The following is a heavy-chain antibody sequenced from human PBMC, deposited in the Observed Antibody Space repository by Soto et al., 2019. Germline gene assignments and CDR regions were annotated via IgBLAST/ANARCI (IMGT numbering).Heavy chain of an antibody. CDR3: ARDARLLGYGMDV. V-gene: IGHV3-66*01. Sequence: GGSLRLSCAASGFTVSSNYMSWVRQAPGKGLEWVSVIYSGGSTYYADSVKGRFTISRDNSKNTLYLQMNSLRAEDTAVYYCARDARLLGYGMDVWGQGTTVTVSS. J-gene: IGHJ6*02. CDR1: GFTVSSNY. CDR2: IYSGGST.